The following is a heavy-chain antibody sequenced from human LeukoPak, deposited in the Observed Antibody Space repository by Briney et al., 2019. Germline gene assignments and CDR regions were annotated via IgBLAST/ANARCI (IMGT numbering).Heavy chain of an antibody. J-gene: IGHJ4*02. CDR1: GYTFTSYG. D-gene: IGHD6-13*01. CDR3: ARTERAAAAGRF. V-gene: IGHV1-18*01. CDR2: ISAYNGNT. Sequence: GASVTVSCTASGYTFTSYGISWVRQAPGQGLEWMRWISAYNGNTNYAQTLQGRVTMTTDTSTSTAYMELRSLRSDDTAVYYCARTERAAAAGRFWGQGTLVTVSS.